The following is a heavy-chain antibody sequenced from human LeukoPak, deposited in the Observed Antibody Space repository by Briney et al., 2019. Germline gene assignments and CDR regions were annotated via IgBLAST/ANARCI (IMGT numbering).Heavy chain of an antibody. D-gene: IGHD5-18*01. Sequence: SQTLSLTCTVSGGSISSGGYYWSWIRQHPGKGLEWIGYIYYSGSTYYNPSLKSRVTISVDTSKNQFSLKLRSVTAADTAVYYCARDRNTGDDAFDIWGQGTMVTVSS. J-gene: IGHJ3*02. CDR3: ARDRNTGDDAFDI. CDR2: IYYSGST. CDR1: GGSISSGGYY. V-gene: IGHV4-31*03.